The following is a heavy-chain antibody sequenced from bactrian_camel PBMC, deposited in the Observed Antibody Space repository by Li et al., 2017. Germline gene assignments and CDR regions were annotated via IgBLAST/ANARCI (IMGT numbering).Heavy chain of an antibody. Sequence: VQLVESGGGLVHPGGSLRLPCAASGFTDITFSRYAMSWVRQAPGKGLQWVSGIDTDHGGGATYYADSVKGRFTISRDNAKNTLYLQMNSLKPEDTAMYYCAAGLSLISCSAGTGIPYWGQGTQVTVS. CDR2: IDTDHGGGAT. CDR3: AAGLSLISCSAGTGIPY. J-gene: IGHJ4*01. CDR1: GFTDITFSRYA. D-gene: IGHD6*01. V-gene: IGHV3S31*01.